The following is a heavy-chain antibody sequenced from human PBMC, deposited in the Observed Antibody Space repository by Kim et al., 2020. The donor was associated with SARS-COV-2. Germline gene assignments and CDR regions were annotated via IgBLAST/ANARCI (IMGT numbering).Heavy chain of an antibody. V-gene: IGHV3-74*01. CDR3: VRGITGYSSIWYTQ. D-gene: IGHD6-13*01. Sequence: GGSLRLSCAVSEVIFSSYWMHWVRQSPGKGLEWVSHISDDGTTATYADSVTGRFTISRDNAKHTLFLEMNSLRVDDTALYYCVRGITGYSSIWYTQWGQG. J-gene: IGHJ1*01. CDR1: EVIFSSYW. CDR2: ISDDGTTA.